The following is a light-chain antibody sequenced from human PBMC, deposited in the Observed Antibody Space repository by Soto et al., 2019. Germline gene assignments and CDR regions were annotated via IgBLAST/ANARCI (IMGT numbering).Light chain of an antibody. Sequence: SALTQPASVSGSPGQSITISCTGTSSDVGGYNYVSWYQQHPGKAPKLMVYDVSIRPSGVSNRFSGSKSGNTASLTISGLQAEDEADYYCSSYTTTTPLVFGTGTKVTVL. J-gene: IGLJ1*01. CDR2: DVS. CDR1: SSDVGGYNY. V-gene: IGLV2-14*01. CDR3: SSYTTTTPLV.